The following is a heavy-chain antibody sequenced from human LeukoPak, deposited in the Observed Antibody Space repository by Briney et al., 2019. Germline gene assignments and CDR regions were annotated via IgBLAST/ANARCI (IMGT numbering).Heavy chain of an antibody. CDR1: GFTFSSYS. CDR2: ISSSSSTI. D-gene: IGHD3-22*01. CDR3: ARDRQYYDSSGCYDY. J-gene: IGHJ4*02. V-gene: IGHV3-48*01. Sequence: GGSLRLSCAASGFTFSSYSMNWVRQAPGKGLEWVSYISSSSSTIYYADSVKGRFTISRDNAKNSLYLQMSSLRAEDTAVYYCARDRQYYDSSGCYDYWGQGTLVTVSS.